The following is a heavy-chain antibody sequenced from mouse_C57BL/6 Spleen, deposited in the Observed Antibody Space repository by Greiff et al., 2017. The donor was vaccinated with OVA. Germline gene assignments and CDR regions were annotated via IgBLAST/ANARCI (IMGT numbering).Heavy chain of an antibody. J-gene: IGHJ4*01. CDR1: GYTFTDYY. Sequence: EVKLQESGPVLVKPGASVKMSCKASGYTFTDYYMNWVKQSHGKSLEWIGVINPYNGGTSYNQKFKGKATLTVDKSSSTAYMELNSLTSEDSAVYYCARKGDPGYAMDYWGQGTSVTVSS. V-gene: IGHV1-19*01. CDR2: INPYNGGT. CDR3: ARKGDPGYAMDY.